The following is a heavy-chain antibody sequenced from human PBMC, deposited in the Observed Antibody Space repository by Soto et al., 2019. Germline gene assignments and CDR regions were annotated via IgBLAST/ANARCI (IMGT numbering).Heavy chain of an antibody. V-gene: IGHV3-23*01. J-gene: IGHJ6*02. CDR2: ISGSGGST. D-gene: IGHD6-19*01. CDR1: GFTFSSYA. CDR3: AKVGGYSSGWYIGYYYYYGMDV. Sequence: GGSLRLSCAASGFTFSSYAMSWVRQAPGKGLEWVSAISGSGGSTYYADSVKGRFTISRDNSKNTLYLQMNSLRAEDTAVYYCAKVGGYSSGWYIGYYYYYGMDVWGQGTTVTV.